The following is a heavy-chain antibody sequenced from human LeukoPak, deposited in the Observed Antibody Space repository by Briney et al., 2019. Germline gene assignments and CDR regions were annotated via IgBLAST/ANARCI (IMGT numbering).Heavy chain of an antibody. V-gene: IGHV4-39*07. CDR1: GGSISSSSYY. CDR3: ARGFRGDNFDY. D-gene: IGHD7-27*01. CDR2: MYHSGST. J-gene: IGHJ4*02. Sequence: SETLSLTCTVSGGSISSSSYYWGWIRQPPGKGLEWIGTMYHSGSTNYNPSLKSRVTISVDTSKNQFSLKLSSVTAADTAVYFCARGFRGDNFDYWGQGTLVTVSS.